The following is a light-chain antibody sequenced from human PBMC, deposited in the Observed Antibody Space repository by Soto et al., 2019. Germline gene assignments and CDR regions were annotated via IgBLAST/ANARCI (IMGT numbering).Light chain of an antibody. V-gene: IGLV2-14*01. CDR2: SVS. CDR3: ISYTVSRSYV. CDR1: SSDVGAYNY. Sequence: QSALAQPASVSGSPGQSMIVSCTATSSDVGAYNYVSWYQHHPGNVLKLLTYSVSTRPSGVSYRFSGSKSGNTASLTICGLQADDEADYYCISYTVSRSYVFGPGTKVTGL. J-gene: IGLJ1*01.